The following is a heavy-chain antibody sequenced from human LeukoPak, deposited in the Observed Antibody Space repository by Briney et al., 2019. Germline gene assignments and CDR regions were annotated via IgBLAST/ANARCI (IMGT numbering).Heavy chain of an antibody. CDR2: INNDGSST. CDR3: ARDLPPLDY. CDR1: GFTFSSYW. V-gene: IGHV3-74*01. J-gene: IGHJ4*02. Sequence: GGSLRLSCAASGFTFSSYWMHWVRQAPGKGLVWVSRINNDGSSTNYADSVKGRFTISRDNAKNTLFLRMNSLRAEDTAVYYCARDLPPLDYWGQGTLVTVSS.